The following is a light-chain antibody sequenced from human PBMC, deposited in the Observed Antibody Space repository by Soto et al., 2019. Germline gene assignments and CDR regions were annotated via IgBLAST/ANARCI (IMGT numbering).Light chain of an antibody. J-gene: IGLJ1*01. V-gene: IGLV2-14*01. Sequence: QSVLTQPASVSGSPGQSITISCSGTSSNIGGYNVVSWYQQHPGKAPKVMISEVSNRPSGVSNRFSGSKSGNTASLIISGLQAEDEADYYCCSFTSITTYVFGTGTKVTVL. CDR2: EVS. CDR3: CSFTSITTYV. CDR1: SSNIGGYNV.